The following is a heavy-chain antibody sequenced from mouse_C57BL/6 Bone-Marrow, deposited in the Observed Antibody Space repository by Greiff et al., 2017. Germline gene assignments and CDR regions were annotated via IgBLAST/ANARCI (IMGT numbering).Heavy chain of an antibody. V-gene: IGHV1-47*01. D-gene: IGHD1-1*02. CDR2: FHPSNADT. CDR1: GYTFTTYP. CDR3: ARGGNDGGYYFDY. J-gene: IGHJ2*01. Sequence: QVQLQQSGAELVKPGASVKMSCKASGYTFTTYPIEWMKQNHGKSLEWIGNFHPSNADTKYNEKFKGKATLTVEKSSSTVYLELSLLTSDDSAVYDCARGGNDGGYYFDYWGQGTTLSVSS.